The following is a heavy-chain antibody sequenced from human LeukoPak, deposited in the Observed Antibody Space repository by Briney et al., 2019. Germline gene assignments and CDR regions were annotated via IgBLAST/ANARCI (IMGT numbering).Heavy chain of an antibody. CDR3: AGGLDRRWEVLGY. D-gene: IGHD1-26*01. CDR1: GFTVSREY. V-gene: IGHV3-53*01. J-gene: IGHJ4*02. Sequence: GGSLRLSCAASGFTVSREYMSWVRQAPGKGLEWVSIIYSGGGTYYADSVKGRFTISRDNTRNTLYLQMNILRGEDTAVYYCAGGLDRRWEVLGYWGQGTLVTVSS. CDR2: IYSGGGT.